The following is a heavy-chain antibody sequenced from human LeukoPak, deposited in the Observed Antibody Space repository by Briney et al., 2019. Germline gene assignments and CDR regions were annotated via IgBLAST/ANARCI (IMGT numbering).Heavy chain of an antibody. CDR1: GYNFISYG. D-gene: IGHD3-10*01. J-gene: IGHJ4*02. CDR2: ISPYNGNT. V-gene: IGHV1-18*01. CDR3: TRDGRFGELSDY. Sequence: ASVKVSCKASGYNFISYGISWVRQAPGRGLEWMGWISPYNGNTNYAQKLQGRVTMTTDTSTSTAYMEVRSLRSDDTAVYYCTRDGRFGELSDYWGQGTLLTVSS.